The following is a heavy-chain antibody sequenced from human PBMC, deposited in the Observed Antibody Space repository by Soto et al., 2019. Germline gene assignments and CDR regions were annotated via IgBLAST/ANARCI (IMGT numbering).Heavy chain of an antibody. J-gene: IGHJ6*02. CDR1: GGTFSSYA. V-gene: IGHV1-69*01. CDR3: ARDRIAGSKYYYGMDV. Sequence: QVQLVQSGAEVKKPGSSVRVSCKASGGTFSSYAIIWVRQAPGQGLEWMGGIIPIFGTENYAQKFQGRVTITADESTSTAYMELSSLRSEDTAVDYCARDRIAGSKYYYGMDVWGQGTTVTVSS. D-gene: IGHD6-13*01. CDR2: IIPIFGTE.